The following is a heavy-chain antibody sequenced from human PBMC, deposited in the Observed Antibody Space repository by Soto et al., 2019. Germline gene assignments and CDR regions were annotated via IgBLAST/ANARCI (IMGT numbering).Heavy chain of an antibody. CDR2: IDHSVCYT. Sequence: PGESLKISCKGSGYSFTSYWISWVRQMPGKGLEWMGRIDHSVCYTNYSPSFQGNVTISADKSISTAYLQWSRIKASDTAMYYCASDILTRYYNVVHGMDVWGQGTTVTVSS. V-gene: IGHV5-10-1*01. D-gene: IGHD3-9*01. CDR3: ASDILTRYYNVVHGMDV. J-gene: IGHJ6*02. CDR1: GYSFTSYW.